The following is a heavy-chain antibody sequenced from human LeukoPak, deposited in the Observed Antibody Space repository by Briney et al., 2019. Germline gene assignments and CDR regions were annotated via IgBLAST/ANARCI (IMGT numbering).Heavy chain of an antibody. V-gene: IGHV4-39*01. J-gene: IGHJ4*02. D-gene: IGHD6-19*01. CDR2: IYYSGST. CDR3: ARRIRSSGCLDY. Sequence: PSETLSPTCTVSGGSISSSSYYWGWIRQPPGKGLEWIGSIYYSGSTYYNPSLKSRVTISVDTSKNQFSLKLSSVTAADTAVYYCARRIRSSGCLDYWGQGTLVTVSS. CDR1: GGSISSSSYY.